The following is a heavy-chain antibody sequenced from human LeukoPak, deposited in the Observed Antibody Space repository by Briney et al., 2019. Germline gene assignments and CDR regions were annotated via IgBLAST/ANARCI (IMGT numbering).Heavy chain of an antibody. D-gene: IGHD1-26*01. J-gene: IGHJ4*02. V-gene: IGHV4-59*01. CDR1: GGSISSYY. CDR2: IYNSGST. Sequence: SETLSLTCTVSGGSISSYYWNWIRQPPGKGLEWIGSIYNSGSTNYNPSLKSRVTISEDTSKNQFSLKLSSVTAADTAVYYCTRDRELGFWGQGTLVTVSS. CDR3: TRDRELGF.